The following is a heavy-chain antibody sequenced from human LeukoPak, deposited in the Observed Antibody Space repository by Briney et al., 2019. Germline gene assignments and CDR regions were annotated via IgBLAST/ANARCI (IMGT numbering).Heavy chain of an antibody. Sequence: QPGGSLRLSCAASGFTVSSNYMSWVRQAPGKGLEWVSYISSSSSTIYYADSVKGRFTISRDNAKNSLFLQMNSLRAEDAAIYYCALLNGVGYWGQGTLVTVSS. D-gene: IGHD1-26*01. CDR1: GFTVSSNY. V-gene: IGHV3-48*01. J-gene: IGHJ4*02. CDR3: ALLNGVGY. CDR2: ISSSSSTI.